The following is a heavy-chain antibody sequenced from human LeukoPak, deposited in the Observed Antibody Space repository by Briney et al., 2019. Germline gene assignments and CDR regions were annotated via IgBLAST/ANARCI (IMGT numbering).Heavy chain of an antibody. CDR2: FDPEDCET. Sequence: PAASVKISCKVSGYTLTELAMHWVRQARGKGLEWMEGFDPEDCETMYAENFQGRVTMNEDTSTDTAYMELSSLRSEDTAVYYCATEDPGYWGQGTLVTVSS. J-gene: IGHJ4*02. V-gene: IGHV1-24*01. CDR3: ATEDPGY. CDR1: GYTLTELA.